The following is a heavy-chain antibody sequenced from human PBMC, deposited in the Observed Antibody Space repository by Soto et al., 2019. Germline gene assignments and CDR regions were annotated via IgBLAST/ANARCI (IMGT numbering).Heavy chain of an antibody. CDR3: ARDPIAAAAPENFLLGMDV. CDR1: GGTFSSYA. D-gene: IGHD6-13*01. J-gene: IGHJ6*02. Sequence: QVQLVQSGAEVKKPGSSVKVSCKASGGTFSSYAISWVRQAPGQGLEWMGGIIPIFGTANYAQKFQGRVTITADKSTSTAYMELSSLRSEDTAVYYCARDPIAAAAPENFLLGMDVWGQGTTVTVSS. V-gene: IGHV1-69*06. CDR2: IIPIFGTA.